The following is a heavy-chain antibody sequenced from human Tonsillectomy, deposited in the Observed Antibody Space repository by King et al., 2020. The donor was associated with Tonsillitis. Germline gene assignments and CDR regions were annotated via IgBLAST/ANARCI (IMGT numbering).Heavy chain of an antibody. V-gene: IGHV1-18*01. CDR1: GFNFTTYG. Sequence: QLVQSGDEVKKPGASLKVSCKASGFNFTTYGISWVRQAPGQGLEWMGWISAYNDNTNYAQKLQGRVTMTTDTATSTVYMELRSLRSDDTAVYYCARYREVGAPRAPDVFDIWGQGTMITVSS. J-gene: IGHJ3*02. D-gene: IGHD1-26*01. CDR2: ISAYNDNT. CDR3: ARYREVGAPRAPDVFDI.